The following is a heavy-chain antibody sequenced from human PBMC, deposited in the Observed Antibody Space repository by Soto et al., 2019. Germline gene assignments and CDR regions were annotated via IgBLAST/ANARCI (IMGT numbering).Heavy chain of an antibody. CDR3: ARGRGDPYGSGRLDY. CDR2: INHSGST. Sequence: AETLSLTCAVYGGSVSGYYWSWIRQPPGKGLEWIGEINHSGSTNYNPSLKSRVTISVDTSKNQFSLKLSSVTAADTAVYYCARGRGDPYGSGRLDYWGQGTLVTVSS. CDR1: GGSVSGYY. D-gene: IGHD3-10*01. J-gene: IGHJ4*02. V-gene: IGHV4-34*01.